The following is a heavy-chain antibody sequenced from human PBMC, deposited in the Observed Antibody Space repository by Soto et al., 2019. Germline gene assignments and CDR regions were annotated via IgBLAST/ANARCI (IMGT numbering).Heavy chain of an antibody. Sequence: SETLSLTCTVSGGSISSSSYYWGWIRQPPGKGLEWIGSIYYSGSTYYNPSLKSRVTISVDTSKNQFSLKLSSVTAADTAVYYCARRIVVVVAAKGYNWFDPWGQGTLVTVSS. CDR2: IYYSGST. CDR1: GGSISSSSYY. CDR3: ARRIVVVVAAKGYNWFDP. J-gene: IGHJ5*02. D-gene: IGHD2-15*01. V-gene: IGHV4-39*01.